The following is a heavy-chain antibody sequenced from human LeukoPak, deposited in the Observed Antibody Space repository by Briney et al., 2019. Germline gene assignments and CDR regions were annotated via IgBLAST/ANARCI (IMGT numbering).Heavy chain of an antibody. Sequence: ASVKVSCKVSGYTLTELSMHWVRQAPGKGLEWMGWINPNSGGTNYAQNFQGRVTMTRDTSISTAYMELSRLRSDDTAVYYCARGGWLVKWGQGTLVTVSS. CDR3: ARGGWLVK. CDR2: INPNSGGT. V-gene: IGHV1-2*02. D-gene: IGHD6-19*01. J-gene: IGHJ4*02. CDR1: GYTLTELS.